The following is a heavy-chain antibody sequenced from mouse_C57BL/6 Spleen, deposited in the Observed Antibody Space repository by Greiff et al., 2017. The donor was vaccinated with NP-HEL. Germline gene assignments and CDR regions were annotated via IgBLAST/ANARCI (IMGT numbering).Heavy chain of an antibody. D-gene: IGHD3-1*01. V-gene: IGHV6-3*01. Sequence: EVMLVESGGGLVQPGGSMKLSCVASGFTFSNYWMNWVRQSPEKGLEWVAQIRLKSDNYATHYAESVKGRFTISRDDSKSSVYLQMNNLRAEDTGIYYCTAARPYYYAMDYWGQGTSVTVSS. CDR1: GFTFSNYW. CDR2: IRLKSDNYAT. J-gene: IGHJ4*01. CDR3: TAARPYYYAMDY.